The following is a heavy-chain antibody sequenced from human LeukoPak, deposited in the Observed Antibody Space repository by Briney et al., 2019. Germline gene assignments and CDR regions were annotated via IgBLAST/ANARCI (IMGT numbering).Heavy chain of an antibody. J-gene: IGHJ4*02. CDR2: IDAGNGDT. D-gene: IGHD3-9*01. V-gene: IGHV1-3*01. CDR1: GHTFIHYA. Sequence: ASVKVSCKASGHTFIHYAMHWVRQAPGQRFEWMGWIDAGNGDTRYSQKFQGRVTITRDTSASTAYIELRSLRSEDTAMYYCARGSASDWPLDHWGQETLVTISS. CDR3: ARGSASDWPLDH.